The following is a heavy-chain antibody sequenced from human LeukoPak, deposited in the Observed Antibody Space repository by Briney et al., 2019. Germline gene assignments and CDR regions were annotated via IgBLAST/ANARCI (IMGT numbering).Heavy chain of an antibody. CDR2: IYSGGST. CDR1: GFTFSSYA. CDR3: ARGTMNYYDSSGPRGDY. J-gene: IGHJ4*02. D-gene: IGHD3-22*01. Sequence: PGGSLRLSCAASGFTFSSYAMNWVRQAPGKGLEWVSVIYSGGSTYYADSVKGRFTISRGNSKNTLYLQMNSLRAEDTAVYYCARGTMNYYDSSGPRGDYWGQGTLVTVSS. V-gene: IGHV3-66*01.